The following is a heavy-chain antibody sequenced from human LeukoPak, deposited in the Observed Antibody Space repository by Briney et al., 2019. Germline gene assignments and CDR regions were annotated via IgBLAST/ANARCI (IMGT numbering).Heavy chain of an antibody. D-gene: IGHD6-13*01. Sequence: GGSLRLSCAASGFTFSSYAMSWVCQAPGKGLEWVSAISGSGGSTYYADSVKGRFTISRDSSKNTLYLQMNSLRAEDTAVYYCAKDHSSSWSLYYFDYWGQGTLVTVSS. J-gene: IGHJ4*02. V-gene: IGHV3-23*01. CDR3: AKDHSSSWSLYYFDY. CDR2: ISGSGGST. CDR1: GFTFSSYA.